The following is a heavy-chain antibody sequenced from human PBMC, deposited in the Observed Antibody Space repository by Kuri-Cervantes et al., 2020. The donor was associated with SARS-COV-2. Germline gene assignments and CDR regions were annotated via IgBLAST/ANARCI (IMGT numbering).Heavy chain of an antibody. CDR2: IYTSGST. Sequence: SETLSLTCTVSGGSISSGSYYWSWIRQPAGKGLEWIGRIYTSGSTNYNPSLKSRVTISVDTSKNQFSLKLSSVTAADTAVYYCARGPTTTTVTKEDWVVFRWGQGTLVTVSS. D-gene: IGHD4-17*01. CDR3: ARGPTTTTVTKEDWVVFR. CDR1: GGSISSGSYY. V-gene: IGHV4-61*02. J-gene: IGHJ4*02.